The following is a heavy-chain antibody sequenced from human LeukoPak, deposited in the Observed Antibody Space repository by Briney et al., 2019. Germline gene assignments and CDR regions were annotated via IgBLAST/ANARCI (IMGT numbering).Heavy chain of an antibody. D-gene: IGHD3-10*01. V-gene: IGHV3-23*01. CDR2: ITGSGGRT. CDR3: ARDRMGAIMYFDV. Sequence: GGSLRLSCAASGFTFSSYAMSWVRQAPGKGLEWVSAITGSGGRTYYADSVKGRFTISRDNSRDRLYLETNSLRAEDTAVYYCARDRMGAIMYFDVWGRGTLVTVSS. CDR1: GFTFSSYA. J-gene: IGHJ2*01.